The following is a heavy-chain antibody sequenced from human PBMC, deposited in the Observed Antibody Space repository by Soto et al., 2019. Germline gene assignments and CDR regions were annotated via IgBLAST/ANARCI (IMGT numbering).Heavy chain of an antibody. D-gene: IGHD2-2*01. CDR3: TTDYCFNMPIDRFDY. Sequence: GGSLRLSCAASGFIFSNAWINWVRQAPGKGLEWVGRIKSKADGGTTDFAAPVKGRFAISRDDSKNMMYMEMSSLRAEVTAVYYCTTDYCFNMPIDRFDYWGHGTLVTVSS. CDR2: IKSKADGGTT. J-gene: IGHJ4*01. V-gene: IGHV3-15*07. CDR1: GFIFSNAW.